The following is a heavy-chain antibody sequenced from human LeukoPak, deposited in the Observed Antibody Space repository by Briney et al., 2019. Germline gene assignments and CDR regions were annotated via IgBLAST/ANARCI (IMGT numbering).Heavy chain of an antibody. CDR2: IYTSGST. J-gene: IGHJ5*02. CDR1: GGSISSGSYY. V-gene: IGHV4-61*02. CDR3: ARDGSKFHTSCCSWFDP. Sequence: SETLSLTCIVSGGSISSGSYYWSWIRQPAGKGLEWIGRIYTSGSTNYKPSLKSRFTISVDTSKNQFSLKLSSVTAADTAVYYCARDGSKFHTSCCSWFDPWGQGTLVTVSS. D-gene: IGHD2-2*01.